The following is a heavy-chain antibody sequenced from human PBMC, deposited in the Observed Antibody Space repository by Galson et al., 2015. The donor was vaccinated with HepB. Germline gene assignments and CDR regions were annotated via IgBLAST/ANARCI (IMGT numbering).Heavy chain of an antibody. Sequence: SLRLSCAASGFTFSSYAMHWVRQAPGKGLEWVAVISYDGSNKYYADSVKGRFTISRDNSKNTLYLQMNSLRAEDTAVYYCARDHPLIGYMGSSSPPDYWGQGTLVTVSS. CDR1: GFTFSSYA. J-gene: IGHJ4*02. CDR2: ISYDGSNK. D-gene: IGHD6-6*01. V-gene: IGHV3-30-3*01. CDR3: ARDHPLIGYMGSSSPPDY.